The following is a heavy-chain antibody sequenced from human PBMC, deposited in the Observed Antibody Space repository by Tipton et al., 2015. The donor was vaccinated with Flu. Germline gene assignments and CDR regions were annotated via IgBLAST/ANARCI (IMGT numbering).Heavy chain of an antibody. CDR3: ARGYPYGDYDWFDP. J-gene: IGHJ5*02. CDR1: GGSISSGSYY. D-gene: IGHD4-17*01. CDR2: IYYSGST. V-gene: IGHV4-39*07. Sequence: LRLSCTVSGGSISSGSYYWGWIRQPPGKGLEWIGSIYYSGSTYYNPSLKSRVTISVDTSKNQFSLKLSSVTAADTAVYYCARGYPYGDYDWFDPWGQGTLVTVSS.